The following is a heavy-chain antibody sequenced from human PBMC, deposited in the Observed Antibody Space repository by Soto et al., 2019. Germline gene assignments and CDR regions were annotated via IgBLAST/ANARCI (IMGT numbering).Heavy chain of an antibody. CDR2: ISASGGAT. CDR1: RFTFTSYA. J-gene: IGHJ4*02. D-gene: IGHD1-26*01. CDR3: AKDVEGGSLFRGAFDY. V-gene: IGHV3-23*01. Sequence: LRLSCVASRFTFTSYAMSWVRQAPGKGLEWVAAISASGGATIHADSVKGRLTISRDNSKNTLYLQMNSLRAEDTAVYYCAKDVEGGSLFRGAFDYWGQGTQVT.